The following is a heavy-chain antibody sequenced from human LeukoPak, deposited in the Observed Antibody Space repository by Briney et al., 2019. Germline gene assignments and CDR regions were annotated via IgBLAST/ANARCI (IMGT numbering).Heavy chain of an antibody. V-gene: IGHV4-38-2*02. CDR3: AREYCSSTSCGGFDY. D-gene: IGHD2-2*01. J-gene: IGHJ4*02. Sequence: PSETLSLTCTVSGYSISSGYYWGWLRQPPGKGLEWIGSIYHSGSTYYNPSLKSRVTISVDTSKNQFSLKLSSVTAADTAVYYCAREYCSSTSCGGFDYWGQGTLVTVSS. CDR1: GYSISSGYY. CDR2: IYHSGST.